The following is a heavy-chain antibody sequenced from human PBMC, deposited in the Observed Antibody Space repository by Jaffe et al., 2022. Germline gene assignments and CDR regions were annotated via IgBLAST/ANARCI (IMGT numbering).Heavy chain of an antibody. J-gene: IGHJ4*02. D-gene: IGHD2-15*01. CDR1: GFTFSSYA. CDR2: ISGSGGST. V-gene: IGHV3-23*01. CDR3: AKMNRGLGYCSGGSCPTPVYYFDY. Sequence: EVQLLESGGGLVQPGGSLRLSCAASGFTFSSYAMSWVRQAPGKGLEWVSAISGSGGSTYYADSVKGRFTISRDNSKNTLYLQMNSLRAEDTAVYYCAKMNRGLGYCSGGSCPTPVYYFDYWGQGTLVTVSS.